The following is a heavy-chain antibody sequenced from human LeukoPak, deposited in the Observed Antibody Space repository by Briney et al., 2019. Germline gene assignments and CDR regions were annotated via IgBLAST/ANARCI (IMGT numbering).Heavy chain of an antibody. Sequence: GGSLRLSCAASGFTFSSYAMSWVRQAPGKGLEWVSAISGSDGSTYYADSVKGRFTISRDNSKNTLYLQMNSLRAEDTAVYYCAKEMGDYGDHYYYYYGMDVWGQGTTVTVSS. J-gene: IGHJ6*02. V-gene: IGHV3-23*01. CDR2: ISGSDGST. CDR3: AKEMGDYGDHYYYYYGMDV. CDR1: GFTFSSYA. D-gene: IGHD4-17*01.